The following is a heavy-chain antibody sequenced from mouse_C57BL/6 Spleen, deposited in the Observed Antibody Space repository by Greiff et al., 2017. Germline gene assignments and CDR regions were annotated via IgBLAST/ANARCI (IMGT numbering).Heavy chain of an antibody. V-gene: IGHV1-53*01. CDR3: ARSGVDYDYDGDG. CDR2: INPRNGGT. CDR1: GYSFTNYK. Sequence: VQLQQPGTELVKPGASVKMSCKASGYSFTNYKMHWVKQSPGQGLEWIGNINPRNGGTIYNEKFKGKATLTVDQSSSTAYMQLSILTSEDSAVFYCARSGVDYDYDGDGGAQGTLARVSA. J-gene: IGHJ3*01. D-gene: IGHD2-4*01.